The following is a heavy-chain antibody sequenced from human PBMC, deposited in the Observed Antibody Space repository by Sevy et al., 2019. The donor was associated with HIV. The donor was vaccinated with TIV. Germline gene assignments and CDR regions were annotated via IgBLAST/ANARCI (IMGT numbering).Heavy chain of an antibody. CDR3: ARDRGGNSYGYDYGMDV. CDR1: VGSISSGGYS. D-gene: IGHD5-18*01. V-gene: IGHV4-30-2*01. Sequence: SETLSLTCAVSVGSISSGGYSWSWIRQPPGKGLEWIGYIYHSGSTYYNPSLKSRVTISVDRSKNQFSLKLSSVTAADTAVYYCARDRGGNSYGYDYGMDVWGQGTTVTVSS. CDR2: IYHSGST. J-gene: IGHJ6*02.